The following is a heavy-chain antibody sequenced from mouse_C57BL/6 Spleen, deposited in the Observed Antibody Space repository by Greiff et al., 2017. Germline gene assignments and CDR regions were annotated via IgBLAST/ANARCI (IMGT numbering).Heavy chain of an antibody. CDR2: IWSGGST. J-gene: IGHJ4*01. CDR3: ARKGYDYEYYAMDY. V-gene: IGHV2-2*01. D-gene: IGHD2-4*01. CDR1: GFSLTSYG. Sequence: VQRVESGPGLVQPSQSLSITCTVSGFSLTSYGVHWVRQSPGKGLEWLGVIWSGGSTDYNAAFISRLSISKDNSKSQVFFKMNSLQADDTAIYYCARKGYDYEYYAMDYWGQGTSVTVSS.